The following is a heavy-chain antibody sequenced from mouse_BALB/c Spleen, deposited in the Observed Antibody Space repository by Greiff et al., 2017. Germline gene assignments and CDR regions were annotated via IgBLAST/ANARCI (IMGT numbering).Heavy chain of an antibody. CDR2: IWTGGST. V-gene: IGHV2-9-2*01. J-gene: IGHJ1*01. CDR3: ARGLGNYYWYFDV. Sequence: VQLQQSGPGLVAPSQSLSITCTVSGFSLTSYDISWIRQPPGKGLEWLGVIWTGGSTNYNSAFMSRLSISKDNSKSQVFLKMNSLQTDDTAMYYCARGLGNYYWYFDVWGAGTTVTVSS. D-gene: IGHD2-1*01. CDR1: GFSLTSYD.